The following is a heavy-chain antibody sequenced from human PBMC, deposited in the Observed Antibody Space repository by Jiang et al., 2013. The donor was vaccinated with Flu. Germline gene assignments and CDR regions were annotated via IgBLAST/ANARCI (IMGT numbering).Heavy chain of an antibody. J-gene: IGHJ6*02. CDR2: FDPEDGET. CDR3: ATRAVPAAPHDPEYYYYYGMDV. V-gene: IGHV1-24*01. D-gene: IGHD2-2*01. CDR1: GYTLTELS. Sequence: SGAEVKKPGASVKVSCKVSGYTLTELSMHWVRQAPGKGLEWMGGFDPEDGETIYAQKFQGRVTMTEDTSTDTAYMELSSLRSEDTAVYYCATRAVPAAPHDPEYYYYYGMDVWGQGTTVTVSS.